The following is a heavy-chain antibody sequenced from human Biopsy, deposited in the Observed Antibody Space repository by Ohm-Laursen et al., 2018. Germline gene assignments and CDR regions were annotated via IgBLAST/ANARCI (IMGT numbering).Heavy chain of an antibody. J-gene: IGHJ4*02. CDR2: IYYSGST. D-gene: IGHD1-26*01. V-gene: IGHV4-61*05. CDR3: ARVGAGAPSIDYFDY. Sequence: SDTLSLTCTVSGYIIDSNYYWGWIRQPPGKGLEWIGYIYYSGSTNYNPSLRSRVTISVDRSKNQFSLELSSVTAADTAVYYCARVGAGAPSIDYFDYWGQGALVTVSS. CDR1: GYIIDSNYY.